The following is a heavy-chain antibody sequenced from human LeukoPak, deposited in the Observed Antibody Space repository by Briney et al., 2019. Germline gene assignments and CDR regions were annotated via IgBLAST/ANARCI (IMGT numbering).Heavy chain of an antibody. CDR3: ARDNYYGSGSYYNIDP. CDR2: ISAYNGNT. J-gene: IGHJ5*02. D-gene: IGHD3-10*01. CDR1: GYTFSSHG. V-gene: IGHV1-18*01. Sequence: GASVKVSCKASGYTFSSHGITWVRQAPGQGLEWMGWISAYNGNTNYAQKLQGRVTVTTDTSTSTAYMELRSLRSDDTAVYYCARDNYYGSGSYYNIDPWGQGTLVTVSS.